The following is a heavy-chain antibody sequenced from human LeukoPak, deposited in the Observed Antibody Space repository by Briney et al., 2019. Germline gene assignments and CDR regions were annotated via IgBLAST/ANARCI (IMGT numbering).Heavy chain of an antibody. J-gene: IGHJ6*03. Sequence: SETLSLTCAVYGGSFCGYYWSWIRQPPGKGLGWIGEINHSGSTNYNPSLKSRVTISVDTSKNQFSLKLSSVPAADTAVYYCARAPKYYYDSSAYYMDVWGKGTTVTISS. CDR3: ARAPKYYYDSSAYYMDV. V-gene: IGHV4-34*01. CDR1: GGSFCGYY. D-gene: IGHD3-22*01. CDR2: INHSGST.